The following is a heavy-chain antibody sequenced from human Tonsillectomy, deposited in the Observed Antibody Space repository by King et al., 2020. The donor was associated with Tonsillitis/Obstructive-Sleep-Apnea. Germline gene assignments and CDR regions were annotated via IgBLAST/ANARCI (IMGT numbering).Heavy chain of an antibody. CDR1: GGSISSYY. V-gene: IGHV4-59*01. CDR2: IYYSGST. Sequence: VQLQESGPGLVKPSETLSLTCTVSGGSISSYYWSWIRQPPGKGLDWIGYIYYSGSTNYNPSLKSRVTISVDTSKNQFSLKLSSVTAADTAVYYCARDPDDYMDVWGKGTTVTVSS. D-gene: IGHD1-14*01. CDR3: ARDPDDYMDV. J-gene: IGHJ6*03.